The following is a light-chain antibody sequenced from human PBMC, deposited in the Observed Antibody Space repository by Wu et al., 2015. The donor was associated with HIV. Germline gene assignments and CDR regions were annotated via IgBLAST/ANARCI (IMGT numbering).Light chain of an antibody. CDR1: QNIKNY. V-gene: IGKV1-39*01. Sequence: DIQMTQSPPSLSASVRGRVTITCRASQNIKNYLNWYQQKPGKAPNLLIYAASNLQSGVPSRFSGSGSGTVFTLTISSLQPEDFATYYCQQSYFTPWTFGQGTRVEIK. J-gene: IGKJ1*01. CDR3: QQSYFTPWT. CDR2: AAS.